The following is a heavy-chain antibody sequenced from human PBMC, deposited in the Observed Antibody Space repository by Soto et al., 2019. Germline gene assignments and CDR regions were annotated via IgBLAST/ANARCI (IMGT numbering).Heavy chain of an antibody. D-gene: IGHD3-22*01. Sequence: SETLSLTCAVYGGSFIGYYWSWIRQPPGKGLEWIGEINHSGSTNYNPSLKSRVTISVDTSKNQFSLKLSSVTAADTAVYYCAGTYYYDSSGFWPLWGQGTLVTVSS. CDR1: GGSFIGYY. J-gene: IGHJ4*02. CDR2: INHSGST. V-gene: IGHV4-34*01. CDR3: AGTYYYDSSGFWPL.